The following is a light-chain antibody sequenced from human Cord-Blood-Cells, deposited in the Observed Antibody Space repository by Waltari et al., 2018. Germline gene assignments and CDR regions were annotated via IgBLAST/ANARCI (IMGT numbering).Light chain of an antibody. J-gene: IGLJ1*01. Sequence: QSALTQPASVPGSPGQPITISCTGTSSDVGRYNLASRYQHHPGKAPKLMIYECRKRPSGVANRFSGSKSGNTASLTSSGLQAEDEADYYCCSYAGSSTYVFGTGTKVTVL. CDR1: SSDVGRYNL. V-gene: IGLV2-23*01. CDR3: CSYAGSSTYV. CDR2: ECR.